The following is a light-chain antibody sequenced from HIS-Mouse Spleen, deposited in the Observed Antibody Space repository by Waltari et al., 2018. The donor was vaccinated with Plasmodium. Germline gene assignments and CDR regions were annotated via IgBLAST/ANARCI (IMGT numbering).Light chain of an antibody. Sequence: QSALTPPASVSGSPGQSLTISCTGTSSAVGSYNLVSWYQQHPGKAPKLMIYEGSKRPSGVSNRFSGSKSGNTASLTISGLQAEDEADYYCCSYAGSSTFVFGGGTKLTVL. V-gene: IGLV2-23*03. CDR3: CSYAGSSTFV. CDR2: EGS. J-gene: IGLJ3*02. CDR1: SSAVGSYNL.